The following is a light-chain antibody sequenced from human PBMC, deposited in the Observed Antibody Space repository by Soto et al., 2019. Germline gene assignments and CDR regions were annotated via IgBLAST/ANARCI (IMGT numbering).Light chain of an antibody. CDR2: EGT. V-gene: IGLV2-23*01. CDR1: SGDIGTYKH. J-gene: IGLJ1*01. Sequence: QSVLTQPASVSGSPGQSITISCTGTSGDIGTYKHVSWYQQHPGKAPKLILYEGTQRPSGVSDRFSGSKSGNTASLTISGLQAEDEADYHCCSFAGSNTYFFGTGTKLTVL. CDR3: CSFAGSNTYF.